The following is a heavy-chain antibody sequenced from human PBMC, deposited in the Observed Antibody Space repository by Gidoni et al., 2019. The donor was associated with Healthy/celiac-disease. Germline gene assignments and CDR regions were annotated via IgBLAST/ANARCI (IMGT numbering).Heavy chain of an antibody. Sequence: QVQLQESGPGLVKPSETLSLTCTVSGGSISSYYWSWIRQPPGKGLEWIGYIYYSGSTNYNPSLKSRVTISVDTSKNQFSLKLSSVTAADTAVYYCARVGQLELGPLFDYWGQGTLVTVSS. J-gene: IGHJ4*02. CDR1: GGSISSYY. CDR2: IYYSGST. D-gene: IGHD1-7*01. CDR3: ARVGQLELGPLFDY. V-gene: IGHV4-59*01.